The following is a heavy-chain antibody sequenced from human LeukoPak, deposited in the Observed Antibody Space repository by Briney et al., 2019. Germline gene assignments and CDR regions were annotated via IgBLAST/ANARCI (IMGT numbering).Heavy chain of an antibody. Sequence: PSETLSLTCALYSGSFIGYYWSWVRQPHGNWLEWIGEINHSGSTNYNAYLKSRVTISVDTSKNQFSLKLSSVTAADTAVYYCARAWGAAAGTGYYYMDVWGKGTTVTVSS. V-gene: IGHV4-34*01. J-gene: IGHJ6*03. CDR1: SGSFIGYY. CDR2: INHSGST. CDR3: ARAWGAAAGTGYYYMDV. D-gene: IGHD6-13*01.